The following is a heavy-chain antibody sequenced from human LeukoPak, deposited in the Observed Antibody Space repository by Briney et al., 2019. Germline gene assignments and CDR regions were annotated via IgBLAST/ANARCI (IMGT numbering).Heavy chain of an antibody. V-gene: IGHV4-59*01. CDR1: GGSISSYY. D-gene: IGHD3-3*01. Sequence: SETLSLTCTVSGGSISSYYWSWIRQPPGKGLEWIGYIYYSGSTNYNPSLKSRVTISVDTSKNQFSLKLSSVTAADTAVYYCESHHSYYDFWSGYSQNWFDPWGQGTLVTVSS. CDR3: ESHHSYYDFWSGYSQNWFDP. J-gene: IGHJ5*02. CDR2: IYYSGST.